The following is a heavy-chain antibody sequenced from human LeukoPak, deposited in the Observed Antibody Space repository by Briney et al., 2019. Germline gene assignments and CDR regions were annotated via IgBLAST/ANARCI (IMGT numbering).Heavy chain of an antibody. V-gene: IGHV4-61*01. CDR1: GGSVSSGSYY. CDR3: ARIYCSGGSCYLDY. D-gene: IGHD2-15*01. CDR2: IYYSGST. J-gene: IGHJ4*02. Sequence: PSETLSLTCTVSGGSVSSGSYYWSWIQQPPGKGLEWIGYIYYSGSTNYNPSLKSRVTISVDTSKNQFSLKLSSVTAADTAVYYCARIYCSGGSCYLDYWGQGTLVTVSS.